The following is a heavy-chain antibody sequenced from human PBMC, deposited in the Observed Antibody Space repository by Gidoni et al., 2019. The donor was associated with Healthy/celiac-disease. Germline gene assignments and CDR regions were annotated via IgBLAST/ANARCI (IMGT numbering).Heavy chain of an antibody. V-gene: IGHV3-15*01. J-gene: IGHJ4*02. D-gene: IGHD3-10*01. CDR1: GFNSRNAW. CDR2: SKSKTDGGTT. CDR3: TTESQMVSTHFDY. Sequence: EVQLVESVGGLAKPGGSLRLSCAASGFNSRNAWMSWVRQAPGNGLGWVGRSKSKTDGGTTDYAAPVKGRFTISRDDSKNTLYLQMNSRKTEDTAVYYCTTESQMVSTHFDYWGQGTLVTVSS.